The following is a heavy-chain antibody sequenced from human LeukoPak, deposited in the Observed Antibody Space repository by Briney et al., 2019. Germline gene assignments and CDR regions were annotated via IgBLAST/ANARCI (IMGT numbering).Heavy chain of an antibody. CDR3: ARDSYDSSTYSWSYMDV. CDR1: GGSISSYY. CDR2: LYTSGST. V-gene: IGHV4-4*07. D-gene: IGHD3-22*01. Sequence: SETLSLTCTVSGGSISSYYWSWIRQPAGKGLEWIGRLYTSGSTNYNPSLKSRVTMSVDTSKNQFSLKLTSVTAADTAVYYCARDSYDSSTYSWSYMDVWGKGTTVAISS. J-gene: IGHJ6*03.